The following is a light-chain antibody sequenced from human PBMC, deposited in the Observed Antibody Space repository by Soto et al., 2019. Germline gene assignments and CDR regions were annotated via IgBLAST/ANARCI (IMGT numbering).Light chain of an antibody. CDR3: QQYIKWPIT. V-gene: IGKV3-15*01. Sequence: EIVMTQSPATLSVSPGERATLSCRASQSVSSNLAWYQQKPGHAPRLLVSDASTGATGIPARFSGSGSGTEFTLTVSSLQSEDFAVYYCQQYIKWPITFGQGTRLEI. J-gene: IGKJ5*01. CDR1: QSVSSN. CDR2: DAS.